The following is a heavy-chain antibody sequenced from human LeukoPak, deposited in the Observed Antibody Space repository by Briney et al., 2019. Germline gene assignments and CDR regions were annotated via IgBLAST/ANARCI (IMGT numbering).Heavy chain of an antibody. CDR1: GGSISSYY. CDR3: ARAHYGDYYDPFDY. D-gene: IGHD4-17*01. Sequence: SETLSLTCTVSGGSISSYYWSWIRRPPGKGLEWIGYVYYSGSTNYNPSLKSRVTISVDTSKNQFSLKLSSVTAADTAVYYCARAHYGDYYDPFDYWGQGTLVTVSS. J-gene: IGHJ4*02. CDR2: VYYSGST. V-gene: IGHV4-59*08.